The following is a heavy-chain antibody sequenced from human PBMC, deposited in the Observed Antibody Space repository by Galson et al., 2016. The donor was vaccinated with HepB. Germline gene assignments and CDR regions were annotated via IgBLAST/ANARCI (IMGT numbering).Heavy chain of an antibody. CDR2: IAFDGNNK. V-gene: IGHV3-30*03. CDR3: ATDRASGYDLLGGMNV. Sequence: SLRLSCAASRFVFSNHGMHWVRQAPGKGLEWVAVIAFDGNNKHYGDSVKGRFTISRDNSKNTLYLRMNSVRAEDTAVYYCATDRASGYDLLGGMNVWGQGTTVTVTS. D-gene: IGHD5-12*01. CDR1: RFVFSNHG. J-gene: IGHJ6*02.